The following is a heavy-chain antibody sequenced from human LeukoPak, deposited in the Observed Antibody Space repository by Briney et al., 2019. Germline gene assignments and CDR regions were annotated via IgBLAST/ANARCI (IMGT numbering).Heavy chain of an antibody. CDR1: GGSISSYY. CDR3: ARVILGYYYGSGSHGFDP. J-gene: IGHJ5*02. Sequence: PSETLSLTCTVSGGSISSYYWSWIRQPPGKGLEWIGYIYYSGSTNYNPSPKSRVTISVDTSKNQFSLKLSSVTAADTAVYYCARVILGYYYGSGSHGFDPWGQGTLVTVSS. V-gene: IGHV4-59*01. D-gene: IGHD3-10*01. CDR2: IYYSGST.